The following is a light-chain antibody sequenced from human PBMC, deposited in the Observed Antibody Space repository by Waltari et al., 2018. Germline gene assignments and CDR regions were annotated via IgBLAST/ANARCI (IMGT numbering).Light chain of an antibody. Sequence: EIVMTQSPATLSLSPGERATLPCRASESVSNSLAWYQQKPGQAPRLVIYSASNRATGIPGRFSGSGSGTEFTLTISSLEPEDVAVYYCLQRSNWPRTFGQGTKVEIK. CDR1: ESVSNS. CDR2: SAS. V-gene: IGKV3-15*01. J-gene: IGKJ1*01. CDR3: LQRSNWPRT.